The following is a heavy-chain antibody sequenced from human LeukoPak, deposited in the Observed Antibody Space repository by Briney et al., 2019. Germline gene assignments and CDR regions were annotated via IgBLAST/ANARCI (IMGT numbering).Heavy chain of an antibody. V-gene: IGHV3-23*01. J-gene: IGHJ4*02. D-gene: IGHD3-22*01. CDR3: AKTPRYFYDSSGLDYFDY. CDR1: GFTFSSYA. Sequence: GGSLRLSCAASGFTFSSYAMSWVRQAPGKGLEWVSAISGSGGSTYYADSVKGRFTISRDNSKNTLYLQMNSLRAEDPAVYYCAKTPRYFYDSSGLDYFDYWGQGTLVTVSS. CDR2: ISGSGGST.